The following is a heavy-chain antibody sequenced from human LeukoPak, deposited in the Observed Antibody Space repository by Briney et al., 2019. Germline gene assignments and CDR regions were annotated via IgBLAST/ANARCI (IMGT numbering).Heavy chain of an antibody. CDR2: ISWNSGSI. Sequence: GGSLRLSCAASGFTFYDYAMHWGRQAPGKGLEWGSGISWNSGSIGYAESVKGRFTISRNNGKNSMYLQMNSLRAEDTALYYCAKDKERGGIAVGPLQWGQGTLVTVSS. J-gene: IGHJ4*02. CDR3: AKDKERGGIAVGPLQ. CDR1: GFTFYDYA. D-gene: IGHD6-19*01. V-gene: IGHV3-9*01.